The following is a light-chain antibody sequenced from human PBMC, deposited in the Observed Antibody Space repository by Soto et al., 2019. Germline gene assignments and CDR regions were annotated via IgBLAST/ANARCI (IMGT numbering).Light chain of an antibody. J-gene: IGKJ3*01. Sequence: DIQMTQSPSSLSASVGDRVTITCQASHDITSYLNWYQHKPGKAPKLLIYDGSILEAGVPSRFSRSGSETDFTFTISSLQPEDVATYYCQKGDYLPIFGPGTTVDLK. CDR2: DGS. CDR1: HDITSY. CDR3: QKGDYLPI. V-gene: IGKV1-33*01.